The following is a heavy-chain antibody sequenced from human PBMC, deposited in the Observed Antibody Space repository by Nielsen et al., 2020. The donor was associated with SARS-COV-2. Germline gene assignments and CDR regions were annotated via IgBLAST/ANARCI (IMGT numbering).Heavy chain of an antibody. CDR1: GDSISGYH. V-gene: IGHV4-4*07. Sequence: SETLSLTCTVSGDSISGYHWSWIRQPAGKGLEWIGRIYSAGSTFYNPALKSRATISVDSSKNQFSLKVTSVTAADTAVYFCGRLYSSSYYGDYYGMDVWGQGTTVTVSS. CDR2: IYSAGST. D-gene: IGHD6-13*01. J-gene: IGHJ6*02. CDR3: GRLYSSSYYGDYYGMDV.